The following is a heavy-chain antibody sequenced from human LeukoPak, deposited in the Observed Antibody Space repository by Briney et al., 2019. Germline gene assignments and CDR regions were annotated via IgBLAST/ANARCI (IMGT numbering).Heavy chain of an antibody. J-gene: IGHJ4*02. CDR1: GFTFSSYA. D-gene: IGHD2-2*01. CDR3: AKDGCSDISCYVDY. Sequence: GGSLRLSCAASGFTFSSYAMNWVRQAPGKGLEWVSGISGSSSSTYYADSVKGRFTISRDNSKNTLYLQMNGLRAEDTAVYYCAKDGCSDISCYVDYWGQGTLVTVSS. CDR2: ISGSSSST. V-gene: IGHV3-23*01.